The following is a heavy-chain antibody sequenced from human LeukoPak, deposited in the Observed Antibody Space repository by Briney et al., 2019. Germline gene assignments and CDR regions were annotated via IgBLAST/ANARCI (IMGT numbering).Heavy chain of an antibody. D-gene: IGHD6-19*01. CDR1: GGSISSSSYY. CDR2: IYYSGST. V-gene: IGHV4-39*01. CDR3: ARHSSGWYRAFDI. Sequence: SETLSLTCTVSGGSISSSSYYWGWFRQPPGKGLEWIGSIYYSGSTYYNPSLKSRVTISVDTSKNQFSLKLSSVTAADTAVYYCARHSSGWYRAFDIWGQGTMVTVSS. J-gene: IGHJ3*02.